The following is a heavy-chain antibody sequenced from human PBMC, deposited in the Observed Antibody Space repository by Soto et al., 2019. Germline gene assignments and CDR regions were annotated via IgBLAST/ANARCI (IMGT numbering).Heavy chain of an antibody. J-gene: IGHJ5*02. V-gene: IGHV2-5*02. CDR3: AHSLYDYVWGTNWFDP. Sequence: QITLKESGPTLVKRTQTLTLTCTFSGFSLSTSGVGVGWIRQPPGKALEWLALIYWDDDKRYSPSLKSRLTITKDTCKNQVVLTMTNMDPVDTATYYCAHSLYDYVWGTNWFDPWGQGTLVTVSS. CDR1: GFSLSTSGVG. CDR2: IYWDDDK. D-gene: IGHD3-16*01.